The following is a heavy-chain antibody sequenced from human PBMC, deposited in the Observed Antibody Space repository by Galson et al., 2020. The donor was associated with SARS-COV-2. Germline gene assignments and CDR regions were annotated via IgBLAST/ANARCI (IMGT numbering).Heavy chain of an antibody. D-gene: IGHD6-13*01. CDR1: GYTFTTYG. CDR2: ISAYNGDT. CDR3: ARAGTIAATGTGGY. Sequence: GESLKISCKASGYTFTTYGITWVRQAPGQGLEWMGWISAYNGDTIYAQKFQGRVTMTTETSTTTAYMELRSLKSDDTAMYYCARAGTIAATGTGGYWGQGTLVTVSS. V-gene: IGHV1-18*01. J-gene: IGHJ4*02.